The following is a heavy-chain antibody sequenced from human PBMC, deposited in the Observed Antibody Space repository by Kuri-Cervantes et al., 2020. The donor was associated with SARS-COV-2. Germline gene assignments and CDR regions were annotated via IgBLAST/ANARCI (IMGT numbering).Heavy chain of an antibody. Sequence: SETLSLTCTVSGGSVSSGSYFWSWIRQHPGKGLEWIGYIHYTGSTYYNPSLKSRVTISVDTSKNQLSLNLSSVTAADTAVYYCARDTGRYPYYFDNWGQGTLVTVSS. D-gene: IGHD3-10*01. CDR2: IHYTGST. J-gene: IGHJ4*02. CDR1: GGSVSSGSYF. CDR3: ARDTGRYPYYFDN. V-gene: IGHV4-31*03.